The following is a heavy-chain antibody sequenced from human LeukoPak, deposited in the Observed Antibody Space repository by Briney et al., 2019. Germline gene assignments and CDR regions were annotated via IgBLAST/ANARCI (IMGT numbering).Heavy chain of an antibody. J-gene: IGHJ5*02. CDR2: IYHSGSP. CDR1: GYSISSGYY. CDR3: ARQLGSHQTYTGMDPRFDP. D-gene: IGHD5-18*01. V-gene: IGHV4-38-2*02. Sequence: SETLSLTCTVSGYSISSGYYWGSIRQPPGKGLEWIGSIYHSGSPYYNPPLKSRLTISQDPSKNHLSVKLSSVTGADTAVYYCARQLGSHQTYTGMDPRFDPWGQGTLVAVSS.